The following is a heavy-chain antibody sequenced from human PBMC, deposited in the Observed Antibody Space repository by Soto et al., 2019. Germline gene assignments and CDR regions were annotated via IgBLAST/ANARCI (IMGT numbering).Heavy chain of an antibody. CDR1: GGSFSGYY. CDR3: AKLASGGKPIDY. V-gene: IGHV4-34*01. D-gene: IGHD2-15*01. Sequence: SETLSLTCAVYGGSFSGYYWSWIRQPPGKGLEWIGEINHSGSTNYNPSLKSRVTISVETSKNQFSLKLSSVTASDTAMYYCAKLASGGKPIDYWGQGTLVTVSS. CDR2: INHSGST. J-gene: IGHJ4*02.